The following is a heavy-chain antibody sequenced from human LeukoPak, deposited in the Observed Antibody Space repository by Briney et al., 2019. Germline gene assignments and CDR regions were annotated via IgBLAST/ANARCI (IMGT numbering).Heavy chain of an antibody. CDR1: GGSISSYY. Sequence: SETLSLTCTVSGGSISSYYWSWIRQPAGKGLEWIGRIYTSGSTNYNPSLKSRVTISVDKSKNQFSLKLSSVTAADTAVYYCAREPPVDYGGTAGFDYWGQGTLVTVSS. J-gene: IGHJ4*02. V-gene: IGHV4-4*07. CDR2: IYTSGST. CDR3: AREPPVDYGGTAGFDY. D-gene: IGHD4-23*01.